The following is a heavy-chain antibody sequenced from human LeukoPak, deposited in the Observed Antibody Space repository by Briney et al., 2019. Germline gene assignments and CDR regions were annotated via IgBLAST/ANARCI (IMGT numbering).Heavy chain of an antibody. V-gene: IGHV7-4-1*02. CDR3: ARGFSLGSSSWYVKDY. D-gene: IGHD6-13*01. J-gene: IGHJ4*02. Sequence: ASVKVSCKASGYTFTSYAMNWVRQAPGQGLEWMGWINTNTGNPTYAQGFTGRFVFSLDTSVSTAYLQISSLKAEDTAVYYCARGFSLGSSSWYVKDYWGQGTLVTVSS. CDR2: INTNTGNP. CDR1: GYTFTSYA.